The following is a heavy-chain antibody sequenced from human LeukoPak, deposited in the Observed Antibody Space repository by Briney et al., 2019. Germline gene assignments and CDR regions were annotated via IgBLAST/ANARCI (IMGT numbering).Heavy chain of an antibody. Sequence: SETLSLTCTVSGGSISSSSYYWSWIRQHPGKGLEWIGYIYYSGSTYYNPSLKSRVTISVDTSKNQFSLKLSSVTAADTAVYYCARRYYYGSGTFDYWGQGTLVTVSS. J-gene: IGHJ4*02. V-gene: IGHV4-31*03. D-gene: IGHD3-10*01. CDR2: IYYSGST. CDR1: GGSISSSSYY. CDR3: ARRYYYGSGTFDY.